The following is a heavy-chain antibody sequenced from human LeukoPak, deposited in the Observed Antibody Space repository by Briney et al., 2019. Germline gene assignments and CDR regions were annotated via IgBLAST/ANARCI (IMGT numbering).Heavy chain of an antibody. Sequence: PSETLSLTCTVSGGSISSYYWSWIRQPPGKGLEWIGYIYYSGSTYYNPSLKSRVTISVDTSKNQFSLKLSSVTAADTAVYYCARQTLGQWLVLRRKPRGTFDPWGQGTLVTVSS. J-gene: IGHJ5*02. CDR2: IYYSGST. D-gene: IGHD6-19*01. V-gene: IGHV4-59*04. CDR1: GGSISSYY. CDR3: ARQTLGQWLVLRRKPRGTFDP.